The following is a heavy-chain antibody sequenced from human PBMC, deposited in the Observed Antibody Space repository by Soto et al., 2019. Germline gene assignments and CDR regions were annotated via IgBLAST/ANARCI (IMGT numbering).Heavy chain of an antibody. J-gene: IGHJ4*02. Sequence: GGSLRLSCAASGFTFSSYAMNWVRQAPGKGLEWVSVISGSGGSTYYADSVKGRFTISRDNSKSTLYLQMNSPRAEDTAVYYCASRSSGWYFDYWGQGTLVTVSS. CDR3: ASRSSGWYFDY. CDR1: GFTFSSYA. V-gene: IGHV3-23*01. D-gene: IGHD6-19*01. CDR2: ISGSGGST.